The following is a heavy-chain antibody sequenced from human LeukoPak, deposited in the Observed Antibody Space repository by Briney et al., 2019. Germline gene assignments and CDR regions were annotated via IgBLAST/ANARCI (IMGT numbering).Heavy chain of an antibody. CDR1: GFTISGFW. CDR2: MNSAGTTI. D-gene: IGHD1-1*01. Sequence: PGGSLRLSCAASGFTISGFWMYWVRQVPGEGLVWVARMNSAGTTINYADSVKGRFTISRDNFRNTLHLQMNNLSLEDTAVYFCIREVQVRASASLGLWGRGTLVTVS. V-gene: IGHV3-74*01. J-gene: IGHJ4*02. CDR3: IREVQVRASASLGL.